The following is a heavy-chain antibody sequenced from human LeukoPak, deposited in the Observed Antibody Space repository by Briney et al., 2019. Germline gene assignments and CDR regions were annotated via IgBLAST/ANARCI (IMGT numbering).Heavy chain of an antibody. Sequence: GGSLRLSCAASGFTFSSSAMSWVRQAPGKGLEWVSAISNNGGYTYYADSVQGRFTISRDNSKSTLCLQMNSLRAEDTAVYYCARPGVGFDYWGQGALVTVSS. V-gene: IGHV3-23*01. J-gene: IGHJ4*02. D-gene: IGHD1-14*01. CDR3: ARPGVGFDY. CDR1: GFTFSSSA. CDR2: ISNNGGYT.